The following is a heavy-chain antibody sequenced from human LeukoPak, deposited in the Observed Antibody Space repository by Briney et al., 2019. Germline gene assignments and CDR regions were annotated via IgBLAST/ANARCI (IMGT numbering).Heavy chain of an antibody. CDR3: ARDVSATTVDY. Sequence: GGSLRVSCAASGFSLSNYWMHWVRQAPGKGLLWVSRISPDGSQTFYADSVKGRFTISRDNSKNTLYLQMNNLRAEDTAVYYCARDVSATTVDYWGQGTLVTVSS. CDR2: ISPDGSQT. J-gene: IGHJ4*02. D-gene: IGHD2-15*01. V-gene: IGHV3-74*01. CDR1: GFSLSNYW.